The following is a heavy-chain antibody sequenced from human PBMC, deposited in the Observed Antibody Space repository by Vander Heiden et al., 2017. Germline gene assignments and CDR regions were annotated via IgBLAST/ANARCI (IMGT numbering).Heavy chain of an antibody. V-gene: IGHV3-23*01. CDR1: GFTFSSYA. J-gene: IGHJ4*02. CDR3: AKDRGGGFDY. D-gene: IGHD2-15*01. Sequence: EVQLLESGGGLVQPGGSLRLSCAASGFTFSSYAMNWVRQAQGKGLEWVSAISGSGGNTYYADSVKGRFTISRDNSKNTLYLQMSSLRAEDTAVYYCAKDRGGGFDYWGQGTLVTVSS. CDR2: ISGSGGNT.